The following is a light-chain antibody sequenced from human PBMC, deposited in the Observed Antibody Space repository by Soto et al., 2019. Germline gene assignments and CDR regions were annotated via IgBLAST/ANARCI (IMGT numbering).Light chain of an antibody. Sequence: DIQMTQSPSTLSASVGDRVTITCRASQSISSWLAWYQQKPGKAPKLLIYKASSSESGVPSRFSGSGSGTEFTLTISSLQPDDFATYYCQQYSTYVRTFGQGTKVEIK. CDR1: QSISSW. J-gene: IGKJ1*01. CDR2: KAS. CDR3: QQYSTYVRT. V-gene: IGKV1-5*03.